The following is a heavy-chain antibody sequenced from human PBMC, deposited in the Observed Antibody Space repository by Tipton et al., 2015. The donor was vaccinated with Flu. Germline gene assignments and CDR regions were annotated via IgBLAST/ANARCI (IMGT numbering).Heavy chain of an antibody. V-gene: IGHV3-30*18. Sequence: SLRLSCAASGFTFSSYGMHWVRQAPGKGLEWVAVISYDGSNKYYADSVKGRFTISRDNSKNTLYLQMNSLRAEDTAVYYCAKDFPYGMDGTTDIGPGFSSGMDVWGQGTTVTVSS. CDR1: GFTFSSYG. CDR2: ISYDGSNK. CDR3: AKDFPYGMDGTTDIGPGFSSGMDV. J-gene: IGHJ6*02. D-gene: IGHD1-7*01.